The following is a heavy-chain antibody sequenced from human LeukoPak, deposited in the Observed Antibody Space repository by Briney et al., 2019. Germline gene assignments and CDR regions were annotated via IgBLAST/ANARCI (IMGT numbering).Heavy chain of an antibody. Sequence: SETLSLTCTVSGGSVSSGSYFWTWIWQPPGKGLEWIGYIHYSGSTNYNPSLRGRVTISVDTSRKQFSLTLNSVTAADTAVYFCAGGLSGSYWYYFDYWGQGTLVTVSS. CDR1: GGSVSSGSYF. CDR2: IHYSGST. V-gene: IGHV4-61*01. D-gene: IGHD1-26*01. J-gene: IGHJ4*02. CDR3: AGGLSGSYWYYFDY.